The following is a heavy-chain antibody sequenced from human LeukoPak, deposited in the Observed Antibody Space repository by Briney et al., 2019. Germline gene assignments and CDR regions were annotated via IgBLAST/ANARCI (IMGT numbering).Heavy chain of an antibody. J-gene: IGHJ4*02. Sequence: GASVKVSCKASGYTFTSYGISWVRQAPGQGLEWMGWISAYNGNTNYAQKLQGRVTMTTDTSTSTAYMELSSLRSEDTAVYYCARGRGYSSYPTLPFDYWGQGTLVTVSS. D-gene: IGHD5-12*01. CDR3: ARGRGYSSYPTLPFDY. CDR1: GYTFTSYG. CDR2: ISAYNGNT. V-gene: IGHV1-18*01.